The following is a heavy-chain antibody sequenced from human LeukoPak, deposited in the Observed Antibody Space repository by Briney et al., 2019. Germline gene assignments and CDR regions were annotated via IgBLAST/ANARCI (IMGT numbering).Heavy chain of an antibody. CDR1: GFTFSSYW. V-gene: IGHV3-7*01. Sequence: GGSLRLSCAASGFTFSSYWMSWVRQAPGKGLEWVANIKQDGSEKYYVDSVKGRFTISRDNAKNTLYLQMNSLRAEDTAVYYCAIAYYYYYMDVWGKGTTVTVSS. J-gene: IGHJ6*03. CDR3: AIAYYYYYMDV. CDR2: IKQDGSEK.